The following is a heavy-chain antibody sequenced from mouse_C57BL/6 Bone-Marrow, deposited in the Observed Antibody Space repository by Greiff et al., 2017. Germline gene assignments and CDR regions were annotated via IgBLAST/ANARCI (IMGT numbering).Heavy chain of an antibody. CDR1: GFNIKNTY. V-gene: IGHV14-3*01. J-gene: IGHJ4*01. CDR2: IDPANGNT. D-gene: IGHD3-2*02. CDR3: AYSSGYVDYAMDY. Sequence: EVQLQQSVAELVRPGASVKLSCTASGFNIKNTYMHWVKQRPEQGLAWIGRIDPANGNTKYAPKFQGKATITADTSSNTAYLHLSSLTSEDTAIYYCAYSSGYVDYAMDYWGQGTSVTVSS.